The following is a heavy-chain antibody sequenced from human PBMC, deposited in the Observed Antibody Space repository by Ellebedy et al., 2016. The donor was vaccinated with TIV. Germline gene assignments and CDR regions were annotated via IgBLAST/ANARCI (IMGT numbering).Heavy chain of an antibody. V-gene: IGHV3-7*01. CDR2: MREDGTQT. D-gene: IGHD5-24*01. CDR3: ARENYKSGDY. CDR1: GFTFSSYW. Sequence: GESLKISXAASGFTFSSYWMAWVRLVPGRGLEWVANMREDGTQTYYVDSLRGRFSISRDDAKKTLYLQMNSLTDEDTAVYYCARENYKSGDYWGQGTLVTVSA. J-gene: IGHJ4*02.